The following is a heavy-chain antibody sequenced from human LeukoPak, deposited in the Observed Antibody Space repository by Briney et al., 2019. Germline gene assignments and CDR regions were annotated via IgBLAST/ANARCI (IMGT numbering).Heavy chain of an antibody. CDR1: GFTFSNAR. J-gene: IGHJ4*02. Sequence: KPGGSLRLSCAASGFTFSNARMSWVRQAPGKGLEWVGRIKSKTDGGTTDYAAPVKGRFTISRDDSKNTLYLQMNSLKTEDTAVYYCTTGPPLEWLPVDYWGQGTLVTVSS. CDR3: TTGPPLEWLPVDY. V-gene: IGHV3-15*01. CDR2: IKSKTDGGTT. D-gene: IGHD3-3*01.